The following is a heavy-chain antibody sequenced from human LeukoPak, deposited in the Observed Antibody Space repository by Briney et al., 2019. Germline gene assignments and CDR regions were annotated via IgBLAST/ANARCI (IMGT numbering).Heavy chain of an antibody. D-gene: IGHD5-18*01. Sequence: SETLSLTCTVSGGSISSSSYYWGWIRQPPGTGLEWVGSIYYSGSTYYNPSLKSRVTISVDTSKNQFSLKLSSVTAADTAVYYCARRPSYTAMVMFDYWGQGTLVTVSS. CDR2: IYYSGST. CDR1: GGSISSSSYY. CDR3: ARRPSYTAMVMFDY. J-gene: IGHJ4*02. V-gene: IGHV4-39*01.